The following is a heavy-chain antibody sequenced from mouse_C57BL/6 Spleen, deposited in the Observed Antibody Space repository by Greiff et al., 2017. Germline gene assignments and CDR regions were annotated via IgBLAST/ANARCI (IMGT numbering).Heavy chain of an antibody. V-gene: IGHV1-26*01. J-gene: IGHJ2*01. D-gene: IGHD1-1*01. CDR2: INPNNGGT. CDR1: GYTFTDYY. CDR3: ARGYYGSGNPFGY. Sequence: EVQLQQSGPELVKPGASVKISCKASGYTFTDYYMNWVKQSHGKSLEWIGDINPNNGGTSYNQKFKGKATLTVDKSSSTAYMELRSLTSEDSAVYYCARGYYGSGNPFGYWGQGTTLTVSS.